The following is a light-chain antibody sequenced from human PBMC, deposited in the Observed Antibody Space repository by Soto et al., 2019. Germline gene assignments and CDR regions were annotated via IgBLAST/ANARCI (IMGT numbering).Light chain of an antibody. J-gene: IGLJ2*01. Sequence: QPVLTQSPSASASLEASVKLTWTQSSGHSSYAIAWHQQQPEKGPRYLMKLNSDGSHSKGDGIPDRFSGSSSGAERYLTISSLQSEDEADYYCQTWGSGPVVFGGGTKLTVL. CDR1: SGHSSYA. CDR2: LNSDGSH. CDR3: QTWGSGPVV. V-gene: IGLV4-69*01.